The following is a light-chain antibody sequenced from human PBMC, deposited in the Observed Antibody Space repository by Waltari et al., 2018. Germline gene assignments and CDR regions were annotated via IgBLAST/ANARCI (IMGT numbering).Light chain of an antibody. V-gene: IGKV3-15*01. Sequence: ETVMTQSPATLSVSPGESATLTCRASQTVRGSLAWYQQRPGQAPGLLIDAASTRATGIPARFSGSGSGTEFTLTISSLQSEDFAAYYCQQYSDWPWTFGQGTKVEI. CDR2: AAS. J-gene: IGKJ1*01. CDR1: QTVRGS. CDR3: QQYSDWPWT.